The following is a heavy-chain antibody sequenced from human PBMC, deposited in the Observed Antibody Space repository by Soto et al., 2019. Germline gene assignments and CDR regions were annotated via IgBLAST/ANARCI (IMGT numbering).Heavy chain of an antibody. CDR2: TSFDGSKK. D-gene: IGHD2-8*01. J-gene: IGHJ2*01. CDR1: GFTFTSYA. Sequence: VGSLRLSCAASGFTFTSYAMDWVRQAPGKGLEWVAVTSFDGSKKYYADSVKGRFTISRDNSKNTVYLQMNSLRAEDTAVYYCARVRGDCSNGVCFRWYFDLWGRGTLVTVSS. V-gene: IGHV3-30-3*01. CDR3: ARVRGDCSNGVCFRWYFDL.